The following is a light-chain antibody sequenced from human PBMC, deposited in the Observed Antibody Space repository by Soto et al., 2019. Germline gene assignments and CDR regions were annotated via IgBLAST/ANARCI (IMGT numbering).Light chain of an antibody. CDR2: GAS. CDR3: QKYNKWPRWP. CDR1: QSVSSN. V-gene: IGKV3-15*01. Sequence: EIVMTQSPATLSVSPGERATLSCRASQSVSSNLAWYQQKPGQAPRLLIYGASTRATGIPARLSGSGSGAEFTLTSSGRQFEGFAVDYCQKYNKWPRWPWGQGTRVEIK. J-gene: IGKJ1*01.